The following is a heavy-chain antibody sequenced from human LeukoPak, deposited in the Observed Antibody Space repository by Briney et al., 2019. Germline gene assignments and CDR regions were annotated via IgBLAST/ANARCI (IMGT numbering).Heavy chain of an antibody. V-gene: IGHV4-59*01. CDR1: DGSINSYY. D-gene: IGHD1-26*01. CDR3: ARGRSNYYGMDV. Sequence: SETLSLTCSVSDGSINSYYWNWIRRPPGKGLEWIGYIYYNGNTNYSPSLKSRVTMSVDTSKNLFSLKVSSVTAADTAVYYRARGRSNYYGMDVWGQGTTVTVSS. J-gene: IGHJ6*02. CDR2: IYYNGNT.